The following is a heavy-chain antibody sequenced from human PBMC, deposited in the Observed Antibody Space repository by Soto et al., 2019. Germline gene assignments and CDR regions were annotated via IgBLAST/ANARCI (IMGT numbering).Heavy chain of an antibody. Sequence: GGSLRLSCAASGFTFSSYAMHWVRQAPGKGLEWVAVISYDGSNKYYADSVKGRFTISRDNSKNTLYPQMNSLRAEDTAVYYCARDEGEYSSGWYPEYFQHWGQGTLVTVSS. D-gene: IGHD6-19*01. J-gene: IGHJ1*01. CDR1: GFTFSSYA. CDR3: ARDEGEYSSGWYPEYFQH. CDR2: ISYDGSNK. V-gene: IGHV3-30*04.